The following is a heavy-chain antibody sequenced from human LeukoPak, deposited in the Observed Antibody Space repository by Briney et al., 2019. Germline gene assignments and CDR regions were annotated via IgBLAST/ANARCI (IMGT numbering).Heavy chain of an antibody. D-gene: IGHD2-15*01. V-gene: IGHV3-74*01. CDR3: AREDSHLRVAFDM. CDR2: INSDGSST. Sequence: GGSLRLSCAASGLTFTRYWMHWVRQAPGKGLVWVSRINSDGSSTTYADSVKGRFTISRDNAKNTVFLQMNSHRAEDTAVYYCAREDSHLRVAFDMWGQGTMVTVSS. J-gene: IGHJ3*02. CDR1: GLTFTRYW.